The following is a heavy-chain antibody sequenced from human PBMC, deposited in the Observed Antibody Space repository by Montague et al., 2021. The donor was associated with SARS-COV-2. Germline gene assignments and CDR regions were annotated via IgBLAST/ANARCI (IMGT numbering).Heavy chain of an antibody. Sequence: SETLSLTCTVSGGSISGYYWSWIRQSPGKGLEWIGHIYYSGSTKYNPFLESRVTVSVDRSKNLVSLKLSSVTPADTAVYYCARLLRSCSNGVCRTYYYYTMDVWGQGTTVTVSS. CDR1: GGSISGYY. CDR2: IYYSGST. J-gene: IGHJ6*02. D-gene: IGHD2-8*01. CDR3: ARLLRSCSNGVCRTYYYYTMDV. V-gene: IGHV4-59*01.